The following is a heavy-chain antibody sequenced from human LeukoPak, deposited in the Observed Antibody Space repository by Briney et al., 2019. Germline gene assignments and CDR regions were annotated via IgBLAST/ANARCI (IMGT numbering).Heavy chain of an antibody. CDR2: INHSGST. CDR1: GGSFSGYY. J-gene: IGHJ4*02. V-gene: IGHV4-34*01. Sequence: SETLSLTCAVYGGSFSGYYWSWIRQPPGKGLEWIGEINHSGSTNYNPSLKSRVTISVDTSKNQFSLKLSSVTAEDTAVYYCARGDCNGGSCYLSLTTIDYWGQGTLVTVSS. D-gene: IGHD2-15*01. CDR3: ARGDCNGGSCYLSLTTIDY.